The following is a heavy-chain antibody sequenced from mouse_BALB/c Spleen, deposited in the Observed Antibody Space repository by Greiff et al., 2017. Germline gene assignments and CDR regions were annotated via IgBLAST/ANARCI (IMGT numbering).Heavy chain of an antibody. V-gene: IGHV1-80*01. CDR2: IYPGDGDT. CDR3: ARSLYNYARSYVFMDY. CDR1: GYAFSSYW. D-gene: IGHD1-1*01. Sequence: QVQLQQSGAELVRPGSSVKISCKASGYAFSSYWMNWVKQRPGQGLEWIGQIYPGDGDTNYNGKFKGKATLTADKSSSTAYMQLSSLTSQDSAVYFCARSLYNYARSYVFMDYWGQGTSVTVSS. J-gene: IGHJ4*01.